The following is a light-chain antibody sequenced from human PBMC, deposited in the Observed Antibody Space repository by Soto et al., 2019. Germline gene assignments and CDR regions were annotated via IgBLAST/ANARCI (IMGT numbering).Light chain of an antibody. J-gene: IGKJ4*01. CDR2: GAS. CDR1: QSVRSN. CDR3: HQYNIWPPLI. Sequence: EIVMTQSPATLSVSPGETATLSCRASQSVRSNLAWYQQKPGQAPRLLIHGASTRATGIPARFSGSGSGTEFTLTISSLQSEDFAVYYCHQYNIWPPLIFGGGTKVDNK. V-gene: IGKV3-15*01.